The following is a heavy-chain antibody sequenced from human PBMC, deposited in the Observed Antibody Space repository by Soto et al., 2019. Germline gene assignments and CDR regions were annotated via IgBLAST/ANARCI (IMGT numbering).Heavy chain of an antibody. D-gene: IGHD3-9*01. Sequence: QVQLVQSGAEVKKPGSSVKVSCKASGGTFSSYAISWVRQAPGQGLEWMGGIIPIFGTANYAQKFQGRVTITADESTSTAYMELSSLRSEDTAVYYCARLLGVLTGPRYYYYGMDVWGQGTTVTVSS. CDR1: GGTFSSYA. CDR2: IIPIFGTA. CDR3: ARLLGVLTGPRYYYYGMDV. V-gene: IGHV1-69*01. J-gene: IGHJ6*02.